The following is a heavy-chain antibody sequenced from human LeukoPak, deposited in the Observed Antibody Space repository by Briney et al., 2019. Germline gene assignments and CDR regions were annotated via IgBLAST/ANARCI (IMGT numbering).Heavy chain of an antibody. Sequence: ASVNVSCKASGYTFTTYYMHWVRQAPGQGLEWMGWINPNSGGTNYAQKFQGWVTMTRDTSISTAYMELSRLRSDDTAVYYCARDTAAATKFYGMDVWGQGTTVTVSS. CDR2: INPNSGGT. D-gene: IGHD2-15*01. CDR3: ARDTAAATKFYGMDV. J-gene: IGHJ6*02. V-gene: IGHV1-2*04. CDR1: GYTFTTYY.